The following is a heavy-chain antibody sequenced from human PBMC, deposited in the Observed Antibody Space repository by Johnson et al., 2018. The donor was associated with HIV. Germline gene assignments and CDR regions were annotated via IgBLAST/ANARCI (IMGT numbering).Heavy chain of an antibody. D-gene: IGHD3-16*01. CDR3: AREGPLTFGGSDAFDI. CDR1: GFTFSSYD. V-gene: IGHV3-13*01. Sequence: QVVESGGGVVQPGGSLRLSCAASGFTFSSYDMHWVRQATGTGLEWVSAIGTAGDTYYPGSVKGRFTISRANAKNSLYLQMNSLRAEDTALYYCAREGPLTFGGSDAFDIWGQGTMVTVSS. J-gene: IGHJ3*02. CDR2: IGTAGDT.